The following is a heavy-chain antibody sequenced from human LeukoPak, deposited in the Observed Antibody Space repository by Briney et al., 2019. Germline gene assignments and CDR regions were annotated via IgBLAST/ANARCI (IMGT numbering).Heavy chain of an antibody. D-gene: IGHD3-9*01. V-gene: IGHV5-51*01. Sequence: GESLKISCKGSGYSFTSYWIGWVRQMPGKGLEWMGIIYPGDSDTRYSPSFQGQVTISADKSISTAYLQWSSLKASDTAMYYCARNGYYDILTEPTNWFDPWGQGTLVTVSS. J-gene: IGHJ5*02. CDR1: GYSFTSYW. CDR3: ARNGYYDILTEPTNWFDP. CDR2: IYPGDSDT.